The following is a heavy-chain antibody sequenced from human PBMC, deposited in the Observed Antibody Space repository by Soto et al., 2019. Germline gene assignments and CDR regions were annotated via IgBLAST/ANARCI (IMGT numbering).Heavy chain of an antibody. CDR1: GFTFSSYA. J-gene: IGHJ4*02. Sequence: QVQLVESGGGVVQPGRSLRLSCAASGFTFSSYAMHWVRQAPGKGLEWVAVISYDGSNKYYADSVKGRFTISRDNSKNTLYLQVNSLRAEDTAVYYCASRNSSSWYAVLDYWGQGTLVTVSS. V-gene: IGHV3-30-3*01. CDR3: ASRNSSSWYAVLDY. CDR2: ISYDGSNK. D-gene: IGHD6-13*01.